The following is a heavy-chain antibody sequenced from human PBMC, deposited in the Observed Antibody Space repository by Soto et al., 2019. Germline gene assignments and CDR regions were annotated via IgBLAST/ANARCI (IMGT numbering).Heavy chain of an antibody. V-gene: IGHV4-4*07. J-gene: IGHJ4*02. Sequence: NPSETLSLTCTVSGGSINTFYWSWVRQPAGKGLEWIGRIFSSGSTSFNPPLESRVAMSVDTSKNHFSLNLSSVTAADMAVYYCAREGSYSAYNFAHGIQLCSFDFWGQGAVVTVSS. CDR3: AREGSYSAYNFAHGIQLCSFDF. D-gene: IGHD5-12*01. CDR2: IFSSGST. CDR1: GGSINTFY.